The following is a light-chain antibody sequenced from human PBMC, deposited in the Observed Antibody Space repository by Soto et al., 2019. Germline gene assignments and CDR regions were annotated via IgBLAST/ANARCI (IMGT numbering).Light chain of an antibody. CDR3: QQSYITPPIT. J-gene: IGKJ5*01. Sequence: TCRASQSVSRYLNWYQHKPGKAPKLLINAASNLRSGVPSRFSGSGSGTDFTLTIDGLQPEDFAVYYCQQSYITPPITFGQGTRLEIK. CDR1: QSVSRY. V-gene: IGKV1-39*01. CDR2: AAS.